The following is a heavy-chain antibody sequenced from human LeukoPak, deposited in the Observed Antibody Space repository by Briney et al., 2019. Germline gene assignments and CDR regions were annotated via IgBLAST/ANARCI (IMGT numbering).Heavy chain of an antibody. CDR1: GGSLSSYY. CDR2: IYTSGST. CDR3: ARDREVGSSWGPFDY. D-gene: IGHD6-13*01. J-gene: IGHJ4*02. V-gene: IGHV4-4*07. Sequence: SETLSLTCTVSGGSLSSYYWSWIRQPAGKGLEWIGRIYTSGSTNYNPSLKSRVTISVDKSKNQFSLKLSSMTAADTAVYYCARDREVGSSWGPFDYWGQGTLVTVSS.